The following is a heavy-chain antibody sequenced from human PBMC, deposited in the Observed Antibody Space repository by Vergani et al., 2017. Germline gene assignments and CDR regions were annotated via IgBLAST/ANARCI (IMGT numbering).Heavy chain of an antibody. J-gene: IGHJ4*02. V-gene: IGHV3-23*04. CDR3: SKDPSSGSPYYFDY. CDR1: GFTVSSNY. Sequence: EVQLVESGGGLIQPGGSLRLSCAASGFTVSSNYMSWVRQAPGKGLEWVSGISASGGTTYYADSVKGRFTISRDNSKNTLYLQMNSLRAEDTAVYYCSKDPSSGSPYYFDYWGQGTLVTVSS. CDR2: SASGGTT. D-gene: IGHD1-26*01.